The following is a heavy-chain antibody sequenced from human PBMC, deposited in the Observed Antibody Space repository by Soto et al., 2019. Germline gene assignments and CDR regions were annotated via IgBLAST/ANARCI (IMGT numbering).Heavy chain of an antibody. CDR3: ARHGGYYFDY. D-gene: IGHD3-16*01. CDR1: GGSFSGYY. V-gene: IGHV4-34*01. CDR2: IGHSGGT. Sequence: SETLSLTRAVYGGSFSGYYWSWIRQPPGKGLEWIGEIGHSGGTVYNPSLESRVTISGDSSNNQFSLKLNSVTAADTAVYYCARHGGYYFDYWGQGAPVTVSS. J-gene: IGHJ4*02.